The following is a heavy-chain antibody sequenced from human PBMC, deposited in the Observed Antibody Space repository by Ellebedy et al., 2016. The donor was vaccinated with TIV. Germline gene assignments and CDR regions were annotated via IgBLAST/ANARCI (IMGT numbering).Heavy chain of an antibody. Sequence: GESLKISCAASGFTFSSYWMTWVRQAPGKGLEWVANINQDGSEKFYVDSVNGRFTVSRDNAKNSLYLHLNSLRAEDTAMYYCATDGSYGDYLSPTHAFVIWGRGTMVTVSS. V-gene: IGHV3-7*01. D-gene: IGHD4-17*01. CDR1: GFTFSSYW. CDR3: ATDGSYGDYLSPTHAFVI. J-gene: IGHJ3*02. CDR2: INQDGSEK.